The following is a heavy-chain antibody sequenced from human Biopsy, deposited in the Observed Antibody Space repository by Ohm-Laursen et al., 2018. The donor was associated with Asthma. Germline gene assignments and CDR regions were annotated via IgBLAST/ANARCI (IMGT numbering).Heavy chain of an antibody. D-gene: IGHD2-15*01. Sequence: ATVKVSCKTSGYTFNRAGITWVRQAPGPGLEWMGWISFSNGNTKVAQKLQDRVTMITDSSTSTAYMELRSLRSDDTAVYYCASPTYCSGSSCINNYYYALDVWGQGTTVTVTS. CDR2: ISFSNGNT. CDR3: ASPTYCSGSSCINNYYYALDV. CDR1: GYTFNRAG. J-gene: IGHJ6*02. V-gene: IGHV1-18*01.